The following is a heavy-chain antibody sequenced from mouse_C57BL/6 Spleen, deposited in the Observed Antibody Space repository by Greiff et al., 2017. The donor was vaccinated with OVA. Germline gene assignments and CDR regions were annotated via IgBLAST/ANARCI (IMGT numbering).Heavy chain of an antibody. CDR1: GYTFPSYW. CDR3: ARDDGYVDV. V-gene: IGHV1-69*01. CDR2: IDPSDRYN. J-gene: IGHJ1*03. Sequence: QVQLPQPGAELVMPGASVTLSCKASGYTFPSYWMHWVKQRPGQGLEWIGEIDPSDRYNNYHQKLKGTSTLTVDKSYSTDYMQLSSLTSEDSAVYYCARDDGYVDVWGTGTTVTVSS. D-gene: IGHD2-12*01.